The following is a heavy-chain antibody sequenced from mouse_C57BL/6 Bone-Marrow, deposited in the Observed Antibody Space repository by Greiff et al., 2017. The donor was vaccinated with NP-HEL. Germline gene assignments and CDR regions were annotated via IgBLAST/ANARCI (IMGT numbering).Heavy chain of an antibody. CDR1: GYTFTSYW. V-gene: IGHV1-64*01. D-gene: IGHD4-1*02. J-gene: IGHJ4*01. Sequence: QVQLQQPGAELVKPGASVKLSCKASGYTFTSYWMHWVKQRPGQGLEWIGMIHPNSGSTNYNEKFKSKATLTVDISSSTAYMQLSSLTSEDSAVYYCARPNWDDAMDYWGQGTSVTVSS. CDR2: IHPNSGST. CDR3: ARPNWDDAMDY.